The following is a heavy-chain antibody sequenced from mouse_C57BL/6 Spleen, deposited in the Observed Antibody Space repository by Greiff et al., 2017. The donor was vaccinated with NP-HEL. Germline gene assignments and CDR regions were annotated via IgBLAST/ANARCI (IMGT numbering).Heavy chain of an antibody. CDR1: GFTFSDYG. V-gene: IGHV5-17*01. D-gene: IGHD1-1*01. J-gene: IGHJ3*01. CDR3: ARGNYYGSSPFAY. CDR2: ISSGSSTI. Sequence: DVMLVESGGGLVKPGGSLKLSCAASGFTFSDYGMHWVRQAPEKGLEWVAYISSGSSTIYYADTVKGRFTIYRDNAKNTLFLQMTSLRSEDTAMYYCARGNYYGSSPFAYWGQGTLVTVSA.